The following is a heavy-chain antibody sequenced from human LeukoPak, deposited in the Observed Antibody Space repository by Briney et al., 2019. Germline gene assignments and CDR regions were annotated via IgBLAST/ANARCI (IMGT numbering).Heavy chain of an antibody. V-gene: IGHV4-39*01. J-gene: IGHJ3*02. D-gene: IGHD4/OR15-4a*01. Sequence: SETLSLTCTVSGGSISSSSYYWGWIRQPPGKGLEWIGSIYYSGSTYYNPSLKSRVTISVDTSKNQFSLKLSSVTAADTAVYYCARGLMVVKGAFDIWGQGTMVTVSS. CDR3: ARGLMVVKGAFDI. CDR2: IYYSGST. CDR1: GGSISSSSYY.